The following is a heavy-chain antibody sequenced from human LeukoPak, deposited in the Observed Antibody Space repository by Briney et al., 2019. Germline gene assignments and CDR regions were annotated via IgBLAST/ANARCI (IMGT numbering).Heavy chain of an antibody. V-gene: IGHV3-23*01. Sequence: RSGGSLRLSCAASGFTFSSYAMSWVRQAPGKRLEWVSAICGSGGSTYYADSVKGRFTISRDNSKNTLYLQMNSLRAGDTAVYYCAKDQEEATIFWSFDYWGQGTLVTVSS. CDR1: GFTFSSYA. J-gene: IGHJ4*02. D-gene: IGHD3-3*01. CDR2: ICGSGGST. CDR3: AKDQEEATIFWSFDY.